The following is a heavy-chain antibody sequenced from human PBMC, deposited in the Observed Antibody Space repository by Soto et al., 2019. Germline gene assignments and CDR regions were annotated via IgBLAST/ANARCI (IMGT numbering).Heavy chain of an antibody. Sequence: GGSLRLSCSASGFTFSNYDMVWVRQAPGKGLEWVSAISGSGGSTYYADSVKGRFTISRDNSKNTLYLQMNSLRAEDTAVYYCAKSSAVAGLSAYWGQGTLVTVSS. CDR3: AKSSAVAGLSAY. D-gene: IGHD6-19*01. CDR1: GFTFSNYD. CDR2: ISGSGGST. V-gene: IGHV3-23*01. J-gene: IGHJ4*02.